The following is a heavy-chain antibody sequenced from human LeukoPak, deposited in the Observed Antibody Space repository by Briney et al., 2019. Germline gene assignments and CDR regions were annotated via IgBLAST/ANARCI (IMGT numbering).Heavy chain of an antibody. CDR2: IYYSGST. Sequence: PSETLSLTCTVSGGSISSYYWSWIRQPPGKGLEWIGYIYYSGSTNYNPSLKSRVTISVDTSKNQFSLKLSPVTAADTAVYYCARSKFGDDGTYWGQGTQVTVSS. V-gene: IGHV4-59*01. CDR1: GGSISSYY. CDR3: ARSKFGDDGTY. J-gene: IGHJ4*02. D-gene: IGHD2-21*02.